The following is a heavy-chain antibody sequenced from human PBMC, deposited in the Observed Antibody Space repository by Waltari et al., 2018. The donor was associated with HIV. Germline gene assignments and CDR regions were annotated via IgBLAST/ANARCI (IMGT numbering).Heavy chain of an antibody. J-gene: IGHJ6*02. CDR2: IIPILGIA. V-gene: IGHV1-69*04. CDR1: AGTFSSYA. D-gene: IGHD2-15*01. Sequence: QVQLVQSGAEVKKPGSSVKVSCKASAGTFSSYAISCVRQAPGQGLEWMGRIIPILGIANYAQKFQGRVTITADKSTSTAYMELSSLRSEDTAVYYCARDLEDIVVVVAALGGGMDVWGQGTTVTVSS. CDR3: ARDLEDIVVVVAALGGGMDV.